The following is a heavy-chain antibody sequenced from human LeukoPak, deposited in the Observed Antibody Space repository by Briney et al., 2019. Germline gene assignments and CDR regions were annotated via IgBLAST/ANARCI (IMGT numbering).Heavy chain of an antibody. CDR1: GFTFSDYG. J-gene: IGHJ4*02. V-gene: IGHV3-30*19. Sequence: GKSLRLSCAASGFTFSDYGMHRVRQAPGKGLEWVAVISYDGSNKYYADSVKGRFTISRDNSKNTLYLQMNSLRAEDTAVYYCARGGVFFDYWGQGTLVTVSS. CDR2: ISYDGSNK. CDR3: ARGGVFFDY.